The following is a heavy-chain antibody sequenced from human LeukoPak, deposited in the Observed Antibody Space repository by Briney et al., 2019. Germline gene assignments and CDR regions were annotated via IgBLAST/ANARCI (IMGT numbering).Heavy chain of an antibody. Sequence: GASVKVSCKASGYTFTAYYMHWVRQAPGQGLEWVGWINTNTGNPTYAQGFTGRFVFSLDTSVSTAYLQISSLKAEDTAVYYCARDGYDSSGYYPSSWGQGTLVTVSS. D-gene: IGHD3-22*01. J-gene: IGHJ4*02. CDR2: INTNTGNP. CDR1: GYTFTAYY. V-gene: IGHV7-4-1*02. CDR3: ARDGYDSSGYYPSS.